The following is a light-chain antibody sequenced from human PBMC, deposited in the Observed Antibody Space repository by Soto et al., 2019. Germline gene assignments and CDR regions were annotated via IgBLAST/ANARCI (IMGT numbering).Light chain of an antibody. CDR1: QIFPSSS. CDR2: GAS. Sequence: EIVLTQSPGTLSLSPGERATLSCRASQIFPSSSLAWYQQTPGQAPRLLIYGASSRATGIPDRFSGSGSGTDFILTISRLEPEDFAVYYCQHYDSSPTFGGGTKVEIK. J-gene: IGKJ4*01. V-gene: IGKV3-20*01. CDR3: QHYDSSPT.